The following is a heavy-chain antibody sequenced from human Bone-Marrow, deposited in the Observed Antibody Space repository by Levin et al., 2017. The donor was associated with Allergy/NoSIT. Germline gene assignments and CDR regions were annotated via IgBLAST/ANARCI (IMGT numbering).Heavy chain of an antibody. D-gene: IGHD2/OR15-2a*01. CDR3: TRLVNVDS. CDR1: GFTFINAW. CDR2: IKSETDGGTT. V-gene: IGHV3-15*01. Sequence: GGSLRLSCAASGFTFINAWMSWVRQAPGKGLEWVGHIKSETDGGTTDYAAPVKGRFSISRDDSTNTLYLQMNSLKTEDTALYYCTRLVNVDSWGQGALVTVSS. J-gene: IGHJ4*02.